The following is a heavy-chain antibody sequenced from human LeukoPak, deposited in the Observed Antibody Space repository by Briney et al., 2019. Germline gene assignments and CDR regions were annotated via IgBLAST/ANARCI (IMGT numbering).Heavy chain of an antibody. J-gene: IGHJ4*02. CDR3: TREGSGSYREEVGGTY. D-gene: IGHD3-10*01. Sequence: PGGSLRLSCTASGFTFGDYAMSWVRQAPGKGLEGVGFIRSKAYGGTTEYAASVKSRFTISRDDSKSIAYLQINRLKPEDTAVYYCTREGSGSYREEVGGTYWGQGTLVTVSS. CDR2: IRSKAYGGTT. CDR1: GFTFGDYA. V-gene: IGHV3-49*04.